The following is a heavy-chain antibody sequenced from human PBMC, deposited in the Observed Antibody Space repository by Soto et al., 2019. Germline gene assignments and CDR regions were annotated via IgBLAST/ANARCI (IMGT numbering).Heavy chain of an antibody. D-gene: IGHD5-12*01. CDR2: IYRGGTT. CDR1: GFIVSSNY. V-gene: IGHV3-53*01. Sequence: PGGSLRLSCAASGFIVSSNYMSWVRQAPGKGLEWVSLIYRGGTTYYTDSVKGRFTISRDNSKNTVYLEMNSLRAEDTAVYYCARDSGFDHQNDAFDVWGQGTMVTVS. J-gene: IGHJ3*01. CDR3: ARDSGFDHQNDAFDV.